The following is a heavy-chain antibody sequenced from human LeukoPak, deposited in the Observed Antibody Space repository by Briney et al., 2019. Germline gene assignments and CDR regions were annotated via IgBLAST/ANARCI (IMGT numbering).Heavy chain of an antibody. CDR2: FDPEDGET. CDR1: RSTLTELS. D-gene: IGHD3-3*01. CDR3: ATEGMTPLLEVY. Sequence: ASVKVSCKVSRSTLTELSMDWVREAPGKGLEWMGGFDPEDGETIYAQKFQGRVTMTEDTSTDTAYMELSSLRSEDTAVYYCATEGMTPLLEVYWGQGTLVTVSS. J-gene: IGHJ4*02. V-gene: IGHV1-24*01.